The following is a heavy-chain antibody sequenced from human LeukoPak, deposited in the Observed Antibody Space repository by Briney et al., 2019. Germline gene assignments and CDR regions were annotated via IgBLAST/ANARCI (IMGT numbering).Heavy chain of an antibody. V-gene: IGHV4-39*01. D-gene: IGHD3-10*01. CDR2: IYYSGST. CDR1: GGSISSSSYY. CDR3: ARRLRGLNFWFDP. J-gene: IGHJ5*02. Sequence: SETLSLTCTVSGGSISSSSYYWGWIRQPPGEGLEWIGSIYYSGSTYYNPSLKSRVTISVDTSKTQFSLKLSSVTAADTAVYYCARRLRGLNFWFDPWGQGTLVTVSS.